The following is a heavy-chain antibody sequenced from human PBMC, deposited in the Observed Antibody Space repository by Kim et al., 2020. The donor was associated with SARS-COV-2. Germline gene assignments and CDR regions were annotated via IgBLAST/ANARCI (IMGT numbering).Heavy chain of an antibody. V-gene: IGHV1-69*04. D-gene: IGHD3-22*01. Sequence: SVKVSCKASGGTFSSYAISWVRQAPGQGLEWMGRIIPILGIANYAQKFQGRVTITADKSTSTAYMELSSLRSEDTAVYYCARDIEDWYDSSGYYPSPRWFDPWGQGTLVTVSS. CDR1: GGTFSSYA. CDR2: IIPILGIA. CDR3: ARDIEDWYDSSGYYPSPRWFDP. J-gene: IGHJ5*02.